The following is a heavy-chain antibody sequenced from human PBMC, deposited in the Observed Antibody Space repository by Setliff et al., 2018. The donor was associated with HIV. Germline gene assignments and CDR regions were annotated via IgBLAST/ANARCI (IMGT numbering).Heavy chain of an antibody. D-gene: IGHD2-2*01. V-gene: IGHV1-8*01. CDR2: MNPNSGNT. CDR1: GYTFTNYD. Sequence: ASVKVSCKASGYTFTNYDINWVRQATGQGLEWMGWMNPNSGNTGYAQKFQGRVTMTRNTSISTAYMELSSLRSEDTAVYYCARGYCSSTSCYGIYYFDYWGQGTLVTVSS. CDR3: ARGYCSSTSCYGIYYFDY. J-gene: IGHJ4*02.